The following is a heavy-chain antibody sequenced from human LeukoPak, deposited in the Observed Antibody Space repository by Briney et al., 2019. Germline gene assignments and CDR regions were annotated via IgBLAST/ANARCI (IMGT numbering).Heavy chain of an antibody. Sequence: ASVKVSCKASGGTFSSYAISWVRQAPGPGLEWMGGIIPIFGTANYAQKFQGRVTITADKSTSTAYMELSSLRSEDTAVYYCARQGAVGYYYYYYMDVWGKGTTVTVSS. CDR1: GGTFSSYA. CDR3: ARQGAVGYYYYYYMDV. V-gene: IGHV1-69*06. D-gene: IGHD1-26*01. J-gene: IGHJ6*03. CDR2: IIPIFGTA.